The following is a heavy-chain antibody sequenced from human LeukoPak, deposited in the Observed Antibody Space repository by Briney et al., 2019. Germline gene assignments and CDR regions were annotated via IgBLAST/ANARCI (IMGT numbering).Heavy chain of an antibody. D-gene: IGHD3-16*01. J-gene: IGHJ3*02. CDR2: INTDGSTT. Sequence: PGGSLRLSCVGSGFTFSSYWMLWVRQAPGKGLVWVSRINTDGSTTSYADSVKGRFTFSRDNAKNSLYLQMNSLRAEDTAVYYCVRGGGAAYKYNAFDIWGQGAMVTGSS. V-gene: IGHV3-74*01. CDR1: GFTFSSYW. CDR3: VRGGGAAYKYNAFDI.